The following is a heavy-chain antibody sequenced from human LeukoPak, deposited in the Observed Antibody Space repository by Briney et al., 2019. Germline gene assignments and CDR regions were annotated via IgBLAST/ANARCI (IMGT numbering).Heavy chain of an antibody. J-gene: IGHJ4*02. CDR1: GFTFSSYA. V-gene: IGHV3-23*01. CDR2: ISGSGGST. Sequence: PGGSLRLSCAASGFTFSSYAMSWVRQAPGKGLEWVSAISGSGGSTYYADSVKGRFTISRDNSKNTLYLQMNSLRAEDMAVYYCAKVGGSSWYGDYWGQGTLVTVSS. CDR3: AKVGGSSWYGDY. D-gene: IGHD6-13*01.